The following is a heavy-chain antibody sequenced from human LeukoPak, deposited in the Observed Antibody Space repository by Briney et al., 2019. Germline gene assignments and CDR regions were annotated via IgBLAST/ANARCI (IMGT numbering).Heavy chain of an antibody. CDR3: ARDSYGSGWYRAYMDV. CDR1: GYTFIGYY. Sequence: VASVKVSCKASGYTFIGYYVHWVRQAPGQGLEWMGWINSKSGGTNYAQKFQGRVAMTRDTSISTAYMELSRLRSDDTAVYYCARDSYGSGWYRAYMDVWGKGTTVTVSS. J-gene: IGHJ6*03. D-gene: IGHD6-19*01. V-gene: IGHV1-2*02. CDR2: INSKSGGT.